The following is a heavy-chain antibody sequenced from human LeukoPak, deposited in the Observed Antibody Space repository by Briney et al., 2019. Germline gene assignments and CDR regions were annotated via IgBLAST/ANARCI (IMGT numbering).Heavy chain of an antibody. D-gene: IGHD6-6*01. J-gene: IGHJ4*02. CDR2: IKKDGSEK. Sequence: GGSLRLSCEASGFTFRIYWMTWVRQAPGKGLEWVANIKKDGSEKYYVDSVKGRFTISRDNAKNSLFLQMNSLRAEDTAVYYCARDVSDENGSSSRIHLDSWGQGTLVSVSS. CDR1: GFTFRIYW. V-gene: IGHV3-7*01. CDR3: ARDVSDENGSSSRIHLDS.